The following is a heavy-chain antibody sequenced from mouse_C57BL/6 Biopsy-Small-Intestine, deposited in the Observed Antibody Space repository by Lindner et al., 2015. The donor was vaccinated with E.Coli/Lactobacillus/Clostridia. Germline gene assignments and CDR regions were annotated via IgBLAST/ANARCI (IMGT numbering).Heavy chain of an antibody. J-gene: IGHJ4*01. D-gene: IGHD6-1*01. CDR2: INAYNGNT. V-gene: IGHV1-84*02. Sequence: SVKASCKASGYTFTNYGTSWVRQAPGQGLEWMGWINAYNGNTNYAQKVQGRVTMTTDTSTSTAYMELRSLRSDDTAVYFCARGGYGSLLGFDYWGQGTLVTVSS. CDR3: ARGGYGSLLGFDY. CDR1: GYTFTNYG.